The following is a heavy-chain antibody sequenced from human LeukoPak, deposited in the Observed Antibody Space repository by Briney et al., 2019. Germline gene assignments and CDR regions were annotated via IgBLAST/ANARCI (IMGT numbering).Heavy chain of an antibody. CDR1: GGSFSGYY. D-gene: IGHD3-10*01. Sequence: SETLSLTCAVYGGSFSGYYWSWIRQPPGKGLEWIGEINHSVSTNYNPSLKSRVTISVDTSKNQFSLKLSSVTAADTAVYYCARGGYGSGSYYPHHFDYWGQGTLVTVSS. CDR2: INHSVST. J-gene: IGHJ4*02. CDR3: ARGGYGSGSYYPHHFDY. V-gene: IGHV4-34*01.